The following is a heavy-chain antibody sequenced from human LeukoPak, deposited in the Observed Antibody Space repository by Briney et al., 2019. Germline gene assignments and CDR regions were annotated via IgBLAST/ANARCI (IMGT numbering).Heavy chain of an antibody. CDR2: ISGSSSTI. D-gene: IGHD5-18*01. J-gene: IGHJ4*02. V-gene: IGHV3-48*04. Sequence: GGSLRLSCAASGFTFSSYSMNWVRQAPGKGLEWVSYISGSSSTIYYADSVKGRFTISRGNAKNSLYLQMNSLRAEDTAVYYCARATAMVDFDYWGQGTLVTVSS. CDR3: ARATAMVDFDY. CDR1: GFTFSSYS.